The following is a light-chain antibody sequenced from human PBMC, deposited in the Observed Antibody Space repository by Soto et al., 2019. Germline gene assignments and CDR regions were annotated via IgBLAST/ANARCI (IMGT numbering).Light chain of an antibody. J-gene: IGKJ3*01. V-gene: IGKV1-17*01. CDR3: LQHNSYPFT. CDR2: AAS. CDR1: HDIRSD. Sequence: DIQMTQSPSSLSASVGDRVTITCRTSHDIRSDLGWFQQKPGKAPKRLIYAASTLQSGVPSRFSGSRSGTEFTLTISSLQPEDFATCYCLQHNSYPFTFGPGTKVDIK.